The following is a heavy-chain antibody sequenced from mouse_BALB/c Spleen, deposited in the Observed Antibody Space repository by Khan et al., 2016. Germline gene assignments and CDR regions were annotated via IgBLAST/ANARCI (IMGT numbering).Heavy chain of an antibody. CDR2: INPDSSTT. CDR1: GYDFSSYW. V-gene: IGHV4-1*02. J-gene: IGHJ1*01. Sequence: EVKLLESGGGLVQPGGSLKLSCAASGYDFSSYWMSWVRQAPGKGLEWIGEINPDSSTTNYTPSLKDKSIIPRDNAKNTLYLHISKVTSEDTALYCSARTFCDLDVWGPGTTVTVSS. CDR3: ARTFCDLDV.